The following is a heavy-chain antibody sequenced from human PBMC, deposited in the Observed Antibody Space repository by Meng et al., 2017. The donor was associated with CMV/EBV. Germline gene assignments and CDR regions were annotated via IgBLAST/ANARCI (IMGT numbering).Heavy chain of an antibody. V-gene: IGHV1-2*02. D-gene: IGHD3-10*01. CDR1: GYTFTGYY. J-gene: IGHJ6*02. CDR3: ARDEKVRVRGVTYYYYYGMDV. CDR2: INPNSGGT. Sequence: ASVKVSCKASGYTFTGYYMHWVRQAPGRGLEWMGWINPNSGGTNYAQKFQGRVTMTRDTSISTAYMELSRLRSDDTAVYYCARDEKVRVRGVTYYYYYGMDVWGQGTTVTVSS.